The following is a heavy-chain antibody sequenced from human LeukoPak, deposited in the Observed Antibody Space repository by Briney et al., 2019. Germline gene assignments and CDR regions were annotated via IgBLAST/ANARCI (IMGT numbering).Heavy chain of an antibody. CDR2: ISSSSSYI. Sequence: GGSLRLSCAASGFTFSSYSMNWVRQAPGKGLEWVSSISSSSSYIYYADSVKGRFTISRDNAKNSLYLQMNSLRAEDTAVYYCARDAFAGGRVFDYWGQGTLVTVSS. V-gene: IGHV3-21*01. CDR1: GFTFSSYS. J-gene: IGHJ4*02. CDR3: ARDAFAGGRVFDY. D-gene: IGHD2-15*01.